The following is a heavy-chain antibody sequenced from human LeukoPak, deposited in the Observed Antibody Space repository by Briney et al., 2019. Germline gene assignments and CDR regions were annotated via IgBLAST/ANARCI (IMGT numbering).Heavy chain of an antibody. D-gene: IGHD6-13*01. CDR1: GFTFNTYS. CDR2: IGASGGTT. J-gene: IGHJ4*02. CDR3: AKWDSSSWYGANDY. V-gene: IGHV3-23*01. Sequence: QSGGSLRLSCAGSGFTFNTYSMTWVRQAPGKGLEWVSVIGASGGTTYYADSVKGRFTISRDNSKNTLYLQMNSLRAEDTAAYYCAKWDSSSWYGANDYWGQGTLVTVSS.